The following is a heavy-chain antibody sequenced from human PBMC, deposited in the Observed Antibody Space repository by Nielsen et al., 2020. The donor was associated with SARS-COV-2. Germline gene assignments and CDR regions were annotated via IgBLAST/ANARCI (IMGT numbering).Heavy chain of an antibody. V-gene: IGHV3-48*02. Sequence: WIRQPPGKGLEWVSSISSSSSTIYYADSVKGRFTISRDNAKNSLYLQMNSLRDEDTAVYYCARNYKTIFRVVIMGWFDPWGQGTLVTVSS. D-gene: IGHD3-3*01. CDR2: ISSSSSTI. CDR3: ARNYKTIFRVVIMGWFDP. J-gene: IGHJ5*02.